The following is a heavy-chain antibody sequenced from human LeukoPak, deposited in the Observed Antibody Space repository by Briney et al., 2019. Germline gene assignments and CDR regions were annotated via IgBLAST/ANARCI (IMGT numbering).Heavy chain of an antibody. V-gene: IGHV3-53*01. D-gene: IGHD2-21*01. CDR3: ARGVGHIRGY. CDR2: SYDTGNT. Sequence: GRSLRLSCAASGFTFSNYGMHWVRQAPGKGLEWVSISYDTGNTYYADSVKGRFTISGDFSKNTLYLQMNSLRAEDTAVYYCARGVGHIRGYWGQGTLVTVSS. J-gene: IGHJ4*02. CDR1: GFTFSNYG.